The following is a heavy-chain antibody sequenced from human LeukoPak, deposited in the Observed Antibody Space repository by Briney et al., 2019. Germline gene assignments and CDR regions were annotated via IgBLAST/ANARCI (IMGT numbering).Heavy chain of an antibody. CDR2: INPNTGDT. D-gene: IGHD4-23*01. CDR1: GYTFTGYH. V-gene: IGHV1-2*02. Sequence: GASVKVSCKASGYTFTGYHMHWVRQAPGQGLEWMGRINPNTGDTNFAQNFQGRVSMTRDTSISTAYMELSRLRSDDTAVYYCASSGGNSVHYFDYWGQGTLVTVSS. J-gene: IGHJ4*02. CDR3: ASSGGNSVHYFDY.